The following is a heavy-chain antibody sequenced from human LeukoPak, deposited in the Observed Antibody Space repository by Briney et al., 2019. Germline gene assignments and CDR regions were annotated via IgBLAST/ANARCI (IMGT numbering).Heavy chain of an antibody. CDR2: ISGSGGST. J-gene: IGHJ3*02. V-gene: IGHV3-23*01. CDR3: AKGPPPPYYYDSSGYDDAFDI. D-gene: IGHD3-22*01. CDR1: GFTFSSYA. Sequence: PGGSLRLSCAASGFTFSSYAMSWVRQAPGKGLEWVSAISGSGGSTYYADSVKGRFTISRDNSKNTLYLQMNSLRAEDTAVYYCAKGPPPPYYYDSSGYDDAFDIWGQGTMVTVSS.